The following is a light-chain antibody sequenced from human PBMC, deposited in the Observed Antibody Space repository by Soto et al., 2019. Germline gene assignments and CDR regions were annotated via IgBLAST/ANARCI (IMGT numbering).Light chain of an antibody. V-gene: IGKV3-15*01. CDR2: DVS. CDR3: QQYNNWPFS. Sequence: MTQSPGTLSLSPGERATLSCRAGQGVTTNFAWYQQKSGQSPRLLIYDVSIRATGVPARFSGTGSETDFTLTISGLQSEDSAVYFCQQYNNWPFSFGQGTRLEIK. CDR1: QGVTTN. J-gene: IGKJ5*01.